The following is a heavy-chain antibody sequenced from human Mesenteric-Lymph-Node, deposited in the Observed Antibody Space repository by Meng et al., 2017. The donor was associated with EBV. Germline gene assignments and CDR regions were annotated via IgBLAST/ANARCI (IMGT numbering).Heavy chain of an antibody. CDR1: GYTFTNYA. J-gene: IGHJ5*02. D-gene: IGHD3-9*01. CDR3: TRFDWLAHH. CDR2: INTNIGNS. V-gene: IGHV7-4-1*02. Sequence: QVQLGQSGSELKKPGASVKVSCKASGYTFTNYAINWVRQAPGQGLEWMGRINTNIGNSMYAQGFTGRFVFSLDTSVSTAYLQISSLKTEDTAVYYCTRFDWLAHHWGQGTLVTVSS.